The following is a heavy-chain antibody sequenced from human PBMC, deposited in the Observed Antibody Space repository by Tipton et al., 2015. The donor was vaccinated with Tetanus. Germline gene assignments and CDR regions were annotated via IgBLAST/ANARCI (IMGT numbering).Heavy chain of an antibody. D-gene: IGHD1-1*01. CDR1: RGPISSYY. V-gene: IGHV4-4*07. J-gene: IGHJ4*02. CDR2: ISNGNP. Sequence: TLSLTCTVSRGPISSYYWSWIRLPAGKGLEWIGHISNGNPDYAPSLKSRLTLSVDTSQSEISLNLRSVTAADAGIYYCVRAPYNSPGKYYFDYWGQGALVTVSS. CDR3: VRAPYNSPGKYYFDY.